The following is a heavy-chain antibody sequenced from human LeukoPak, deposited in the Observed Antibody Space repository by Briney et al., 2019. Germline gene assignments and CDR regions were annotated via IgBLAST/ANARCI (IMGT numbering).Heavy chain of an antibody. CDR3: ASSVAAAGNWFDP. Sequence: GSSVKVSCKASGYTFTYRYLHWVRQAPGQALEWMGWITPFNGNTNYAQKFQDRVTITRDRSMSTAYMELSSLRSEDTAMYYCASSVAAAGNWFDPWGQGTLVTVSS. CDR2: ITPFNGNT. V-gene: IGHV1-45*02. CDR1: GYTFTYRY. D-gene: IGHD6-13*01. J-gene: IGHJ5*02.